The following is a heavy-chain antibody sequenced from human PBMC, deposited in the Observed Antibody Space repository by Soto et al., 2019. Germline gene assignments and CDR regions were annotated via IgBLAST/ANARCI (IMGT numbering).Heavy chain of an antibody. CDR2: IWYDGSNK. V-gene: IGHV3-33*01. J-gene: IGHJ1*01. Sequence: QVQLVESGGGVVQPGRSLRLSCAASGFTFSSYGMHWVRQAPVKGLEWVAVIWYDGSNKYYADSVKGRFTISRDNSKNTLYLQMTRLRAEDTAVYYCARGTSRAEYFQHWGQGTLVTVSS. CDR1: GFTFSSYG. CDR3: ARGTSRAEYFQH.